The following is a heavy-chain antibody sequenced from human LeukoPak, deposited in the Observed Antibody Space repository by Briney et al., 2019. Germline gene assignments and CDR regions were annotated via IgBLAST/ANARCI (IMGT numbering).Heavy chain of an antibody. V-gene: IGHV3-7*01. D-gene: IGHD3-22*01. CDR1: GFTFSGYW. J-gene: IGHJ4*02. Sequence: GGSLRLSCVASGFTFSGYWMHWVRQAPGKGLEWVANIKQDGSEKYYVDSVKGRFTISRDNAKNSLYLQMNSLRAEDTAVYYCARDLYRIVVVPHYFDYWGQGTLVTVSS. CDR3: ARDLYRIVVVPHYFDY. CDR2: IKQDGSEK.